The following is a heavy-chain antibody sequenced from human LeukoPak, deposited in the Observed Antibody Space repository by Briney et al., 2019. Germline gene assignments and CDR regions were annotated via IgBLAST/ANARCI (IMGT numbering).Heavy chain of an antibody. CDR2: IRSNANNYAT. V-gene: IGHV3-73*01. J-gene: IGHJ4*02. CDR1: GFTFNGSA. Sequence: PGGSLRLSCAASGFTFNGSAMHWVRQASGKGLEWVGRIRSNANNYATAYGASVRGRFTISRDDSKNTAYLQMNSLKTEDTAVYYCTNGGYWGQGTLVTVSS. CDR3: TNGGY. D-gene: IGHD3-16*01.